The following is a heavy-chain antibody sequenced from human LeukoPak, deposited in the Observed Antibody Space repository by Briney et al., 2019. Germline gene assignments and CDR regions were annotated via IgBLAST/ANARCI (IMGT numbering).Heavy chain of an antibody. V-gene: IGHV1-2*02. CDR1: GYTLTSYY. D-gene: IGHD3-3*01. Sequence: ASVKVSCKASGYTLTSYYMHWVRQAPGQGLEWMGWINPSSGGTNYAQKFQGRVTMTRDTSISTAYMELSRLRSDDTAVYYCARGTSITIFGVVRGWFDPWGQGTLVTVSS. J-gene: IGHJ5*02. CDR2: INPSSGGT. CDR3: ARGTSITIFGVVRGWFDP.